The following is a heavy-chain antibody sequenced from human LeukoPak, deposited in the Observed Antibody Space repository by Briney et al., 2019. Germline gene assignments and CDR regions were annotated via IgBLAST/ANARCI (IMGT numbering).Heavy chain of an antibody. J-gene: IGHJ5*02. CDR2: MNPNRGDT. Sequence: ASVKVSCKASGYTFTSYDIHWVRQATGQGPEWMGRMNPNRGDTDYAQKFQGRVTITADKSTSTAYMELSSLRSEDTAVYYCARAYSGRYGGWFDPWGQGTLVTVSS. D-gene: IGHD3-10*01. CDR1: GYTFTSYD. V-gene: IGHV1-8*01. CDR3: ARAYSGRYGGWFDP.